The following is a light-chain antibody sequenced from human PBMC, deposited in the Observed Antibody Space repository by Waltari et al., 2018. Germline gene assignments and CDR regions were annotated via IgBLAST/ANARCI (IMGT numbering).Light chain of an antibody. CDR2: GAS. CDR1: QSVSRA. J-gene: IGKJ1*01. CDR3: QHYLRLPVT. V-gene: IGKV3-20*01. Sequence: EIVLTQSPRTLSLSLGERATVSCRAIQSVSRALAWYQQKPGQAPRLLIYGASTRATGIPDRFSGSGSGTDFSLTISRLEPDDFAVYYCQHYLRLPVTFGQGTTVEI.